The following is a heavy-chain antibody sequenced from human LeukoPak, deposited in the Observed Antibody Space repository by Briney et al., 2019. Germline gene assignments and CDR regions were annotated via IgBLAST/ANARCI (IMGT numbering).Heavy chain of an antibody. J-gene: IGHJ4*02. Sequence: SETLSLTCAVYGGSFSGYYWSWIRQPPGKGLEWIGEINHSGSTNYNPSLKSRVTMSVDTSKNQFSLKLSSVTAADTAVYYCARSHRAYFDSMYYFDYWGQGTLVTVSS. CDR3: ARSHRAYFDSMYYFDY. V-gene: IGHV4-34*01. CDR2: INHSGST. D-gene: IGHD3-9*01. CDR1: GGSFSGYY.